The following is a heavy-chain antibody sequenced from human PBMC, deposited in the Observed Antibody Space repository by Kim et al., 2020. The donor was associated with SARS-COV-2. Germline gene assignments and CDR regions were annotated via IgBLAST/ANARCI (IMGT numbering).Heavy chain of an antibody. CDR1: GGTFSSYA. D-gene: IGHD2-15*01. Sequence: SVKVSCKASGGTFSSYAISWVRQAPGQGLEWMGGIIPIFGTENYAQKFQGRVTITADESTSTAYMELSSLRSEDTAVYYCAIIGYCSGGSCPSPFDYWGQGTLVTVSS. J-gene: IGHJ4*02. CDR2: IIPIFGTE. V-gene: IGHV1-69*13. CDR3: AIIGYCSGGSCPSPFDY.